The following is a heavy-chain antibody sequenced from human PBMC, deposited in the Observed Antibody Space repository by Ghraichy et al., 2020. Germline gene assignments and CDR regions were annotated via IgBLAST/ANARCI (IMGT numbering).Heavy chain of an antibody. CDR1: GFTFSNFA. Sequence: GGSLRLSCAASGFTFSNFAMHWVRQAPSKGLEWVAVTSYDGSNKDYADSVKGRFTISRDNSKKTLYLQMNSLRAEDTAVYYCAKVGFSSSWPTDYYYAMDVWGQGTTVTVSS. CDR3: AKVGFSSSWPTDYYYAMDV. CDR2: TSYDGSNK. J-gene: IGHJ6*02. D-gene: IGHD6-13*01. V-gene: IGHV3-30*18.